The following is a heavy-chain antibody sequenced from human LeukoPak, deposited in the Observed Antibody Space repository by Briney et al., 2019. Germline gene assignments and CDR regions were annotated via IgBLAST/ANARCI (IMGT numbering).Heavy chain of an antibody. CDR1: GGSISSYY. V-gene: IGHV4-59*01. D-gene: IGHD4-23*01. J-gene: IGHJ3*02. Sequence: KPSETLSLTRTVSGGSISSYYWSWIRQPPGKGLEWIGYIYYSGSTNYNPSLKSRVTISVDTSKNQFSLKLSSVTAADTAVYYCARYGGNYDAFDIWGQGTMVTVSS. CDR3: ARYGGNYDAFDI. CDR2: IYYSGST.